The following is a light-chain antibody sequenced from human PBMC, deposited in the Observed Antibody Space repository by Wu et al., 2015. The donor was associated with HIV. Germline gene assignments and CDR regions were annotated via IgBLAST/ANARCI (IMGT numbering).Light chain of an antibody. V-gene: IGKV3-11*01. Sequence: EIVLTQSPDTLSLSPGERATLSCRASQSVSSHLAWYQQKPGQAPRLLIYGASNRAAGIPDTFSGSGSGTDFTLTISSLEPEDFAFYYCQQGSNWPLTFGQGTRLEIK. CDR2: GAS. CDR3: QQGSNWPLT. CDR1: QSVSSH. J-gene: IGKJ5*01.